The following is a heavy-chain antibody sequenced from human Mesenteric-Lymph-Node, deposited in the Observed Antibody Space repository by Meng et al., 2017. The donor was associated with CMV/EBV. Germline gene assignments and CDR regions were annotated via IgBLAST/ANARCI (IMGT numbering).Heavy chain of an antibody. CDR2: IYYTGIT. J-gene: IGHJ4*02. Sequence: ESLKISCTASGFTFSSYAMSWVRQAPGKGLEWIGYIYYTGITHYNPSLKSRVTISVDASKKQFSLNLNSVTAADTAVYYCARAYSGNHPISYTMDYWGQGTLVTVSS. CDR3: ARAYSGNHPISYTMDY. D-gene: IGHD1-26*01. V-gene: IGHV4-59*01. CDR1: GFTFSSYA.